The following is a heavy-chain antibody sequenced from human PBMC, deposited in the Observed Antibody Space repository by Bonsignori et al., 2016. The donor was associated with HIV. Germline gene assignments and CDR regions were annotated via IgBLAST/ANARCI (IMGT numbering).Heavy chain of an antibody. V-gene: IGHV4-30-4*01. CDR3: AREGAVDTAMDAFDI. D-gene: IGHD5-18*01. CDR2: IYYSGST. J-gene: IGHJ3*02. Sequence: WIRQPPGKGLEWIGYIYYSGSTYYNPSLKSRVTISVDTSKNQFSLKLSSVTAADTAVYYCAREGAVDTAMDAFDIWGQGTMVTVSS.